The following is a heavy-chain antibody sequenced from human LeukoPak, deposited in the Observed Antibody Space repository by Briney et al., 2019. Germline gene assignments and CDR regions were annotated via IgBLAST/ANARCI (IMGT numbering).Heavy chain of an antibody. CDR3: ARGSKGSYSGVGY. D-gene: IGHD1-26*01. CDR1: GYTFTGYY. V-gene: IGHV1-2*02. J-gene: IGHJ4*02. CDR2: INPNSGGT. Sequence: ASVKVSCKASGYTFTGYYMHWVRQAPGQGLEWMGWINPNSGGTNYAQKVQGRVTMTRDTSISTAYMELSRLRSDDTAVYYCARGSKGSYSGVGYWGQGTLVTVSS.